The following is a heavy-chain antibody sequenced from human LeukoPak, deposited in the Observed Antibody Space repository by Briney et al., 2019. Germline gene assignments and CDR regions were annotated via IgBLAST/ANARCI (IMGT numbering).Heavy chain of an antibody. V-gene: IGHV3-30*02. D-gene: IGHD5-18*01. CDR2: IRYDGSNK. Sequence: PGGALRLSCAASGFTFSSYGMHWVRQAPGKGLEWVAFIRYDGSNKYYADSVKGRFTISRDNSKNTLYLQMNSLRAEDTAVYYCXKAXVRGYSYGNKHGADAFDIWGQGTMVTVSS. J-gene: IGHJ3*02. CDR1: GFTFSSYG. CDR3: XKAXVRGYSYGNKHGADAFDI.